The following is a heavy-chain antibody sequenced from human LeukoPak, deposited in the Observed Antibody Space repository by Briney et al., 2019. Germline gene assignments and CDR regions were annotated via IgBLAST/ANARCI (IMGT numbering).Heavy chain of an antibody. V-gene: IGHV4-38-2*02. CDR1: GYSISSGYY. Sequence: KPSETLSLTCTVSGYSISSGYYWGWIRQPPGKGLEWIGSIYHSGSTYYNPSLKSRVTISVDTSKNQLSLKLTSVTPADTAVYYCARKAAAGIPPLYNWFDPWGQGTLVTVSA. CDR3: ARKAAAGIPPLYNWFDP. CDR2: IYHSGST. D-gene: IGHD6-13*01. J-gene: IGHJ5*02.